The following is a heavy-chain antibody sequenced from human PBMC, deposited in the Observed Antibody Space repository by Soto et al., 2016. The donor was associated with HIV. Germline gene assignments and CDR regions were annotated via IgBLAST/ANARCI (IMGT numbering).Heavy chain of an antibody. Sequence: EVQLVESGGGLVQPGGSPRLSCAASGFSSTNYWMHWVRQAPGRGLVWVSRINEDGSTTTYADSVRGRFTISRDIAKNTLYLQMNSLRVEDTAVYYCSRDTFGPLDYWGQGTLVTVSS. CDR3: SRDTFGPLDY. CDR2: INEDGSTT. CDR1: GFSSTNYW. D-gene: IGHD3-16*01. J-gene: IGHJ4*02. V-gene: IGHV3-74*01.